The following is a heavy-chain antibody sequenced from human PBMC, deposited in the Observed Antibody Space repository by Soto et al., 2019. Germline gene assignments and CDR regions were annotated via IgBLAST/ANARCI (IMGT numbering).Heavy chain of an antibody. CDR1: GGSISSSSYY. CDR2: IYYSGST. Sequence: SETLSLTCTVSGGSISSSSYYWGWIRQPPGKGLEWIGSIYYSGSTYYNPSLKSRVTMSVDTSKNQFSLKLSSVTAADTAVYYCARLLEWLLDWFDPWGQGTLVTVSS. CDR3: ARLLEWLLDWFDP. D-gene: IGHD3-3*01. J-gene: IGHJ5*02. V-gene: IGHV4-39*01.